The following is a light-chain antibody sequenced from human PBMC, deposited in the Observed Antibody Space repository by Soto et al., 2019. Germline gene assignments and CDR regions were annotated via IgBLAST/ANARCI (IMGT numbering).Light chain of an antibody. CDR2: DVT. Sequence: QSALTQPAFVSGSPGQSITMSCTGTNSDVGGYNFVSWYQQHPGKVPKLMIYDVTSRPSGVSNRFSGSKSGNTASLTISGLQAEDEADYYCSSYTSSSTLVFGTGTKLTVL. CDR3: SSYTSSSTLV. CDR1: NSDVGGYNF. V-gene: IGLV2-14*01. J-gene: IGLJ1*01.